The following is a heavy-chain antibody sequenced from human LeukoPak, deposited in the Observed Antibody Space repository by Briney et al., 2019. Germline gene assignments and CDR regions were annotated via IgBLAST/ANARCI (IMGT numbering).Heavy chain of an antibody. V-gene: IGHV3-30*04. CDR3: ARDIYYDSSGYYVY. D-gene: IGHD3-22*01. Sequence: GRSLRLSCAASGFTFSSYAMHWVRQAPGKGLEWVAVISYDGSNKYYADSVKGRFTISRDNSKNTLYLQMNSLRAEDTAVYYCARDIYYDSSGYYVYWGQGTLVTVSS. J-gene: IGHJ4*02. CDR1: GFTFSSYA. CDR2: ISYDGSNK.